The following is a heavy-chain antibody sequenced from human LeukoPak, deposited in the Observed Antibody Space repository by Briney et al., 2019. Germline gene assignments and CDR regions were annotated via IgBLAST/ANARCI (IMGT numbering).Heavy chain of an antibody. CDR2: IYYTGST. D-gene: IGHD2-15*01. V-gene: IGHV4-31*03. J-gene: IGHJ4*02. CDR3: ASHCSGGTCYRYFFDY. Sequence: SVTLSLTCTVSGASISSGGYYWSWIRQHPGKGLEWIVYIYYTGSTYYNPSLRSRIFISVDTARNQFSLQLRSVTAADTAVYYCASHCSGGTCYRYFFDYWGQGTQVTVSS. CDR1: GASISSGGYY.